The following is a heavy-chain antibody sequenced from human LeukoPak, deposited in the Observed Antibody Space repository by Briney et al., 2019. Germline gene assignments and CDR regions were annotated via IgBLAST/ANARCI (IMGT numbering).Heavy chain of an antibody. CDR1: GFTFSSYG. J-gene: IGHJ4*02. CDR2: ISYDGSNK. CDR3: AKDIDIVVVPAAMGPGY. Sequence: PGRSLRLSCAASGFTFSSYGMHWDRQAPGKGLEWVAVISYDGSNKYYADSVKGRFTISRDNSKNTLYLQMNSLRAEDTAVYYCAKDIDIVVVPAAMGPGYWGQGTLVTVSS. V-gene: IGHV3-30*18. D-gene: IGHD2-2*01.